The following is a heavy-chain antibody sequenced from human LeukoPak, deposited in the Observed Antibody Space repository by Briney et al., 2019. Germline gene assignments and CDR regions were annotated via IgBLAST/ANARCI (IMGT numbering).Heavy chain of an antibody. CDR3: ARDERRFCSDGSCYPGDY. CDR2: ISRTSSYI. V-gene: IGHV3-21*01. CDR1: GFTFSDYA. D-gene: IGHD2-15*01. J-gene: IGHJ4*02. Sequence: GGSLRLSCAASGFTFSDYAMKWVRQAPGKGLEWVAAISRTSSYIYYSDSVKGRFTTSRDHAENSVYLQMDSLRAEDTAVYYCARDERRFCSDGSCYPGDYWGQGTLVTVSS.